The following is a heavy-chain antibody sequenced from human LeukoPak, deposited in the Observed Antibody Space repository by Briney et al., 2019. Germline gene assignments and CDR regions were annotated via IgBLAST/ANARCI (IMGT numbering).Heavy chain of an antibody. Sequence: GGSLRLSCSASGFTFSSYAMHWVRQAPGKGLEYVSAISSNGGSTYYADSVKGRFTISRDNSKNTLYLQMSSLRAEDTAVYYCVKDRGYSYGEGDYWGQGTLVTVSS. CDR3: VKDRGYSYGEGDY. J-gene: IGHJ4*02. CDR1: GFTFSSYA. V-gene: IGHV3-64D*06. D-gene: IGHD5-18*01. CDR2: ISSNGGST.